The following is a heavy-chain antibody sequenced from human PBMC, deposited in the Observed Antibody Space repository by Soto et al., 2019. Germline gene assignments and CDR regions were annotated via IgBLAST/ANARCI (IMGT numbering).Heavy chain of an antibody. J-gene: IGHJ4*02. CDR3: ARDGDGYNY. CDR1: GGSVSSGSYY. CDR2: IYSSGST. Sequence: QVQLQESGPGLVKPSETLSLTCTVSGGSVSSGSYYWSWIRQPPGKGLEWIGYIYSSGSTSYNPSLTSPVTISVDTSKNQFSLTLSSVTAADTAVYYCARDGDGYNYWGQGTLVTVSS. V-gene: IGHV4-61*01. D-gene: IGHD5-12*01.